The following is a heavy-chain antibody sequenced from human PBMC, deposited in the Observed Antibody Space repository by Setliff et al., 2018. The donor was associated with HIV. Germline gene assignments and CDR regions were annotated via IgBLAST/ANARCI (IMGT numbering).Heavy chain of an antibody. Sequence: PGGSLRLSCAATGSIFSISYMHWVRQAPGRGLEWVSLISSDGSTTTYADSVEGRFTVSRDNARNTLYLQMNSLRPDDPAVYYCATDRFFFANYWGPGTLVTVSS. CDR1: GSIFSISY. D-gene: IGHD2-8*01. CDR3: ATDRFFFANY. J-gene: IGHJ4*02. V-gene: IGHV3-74*03. CDR2: ISSDGSTT.